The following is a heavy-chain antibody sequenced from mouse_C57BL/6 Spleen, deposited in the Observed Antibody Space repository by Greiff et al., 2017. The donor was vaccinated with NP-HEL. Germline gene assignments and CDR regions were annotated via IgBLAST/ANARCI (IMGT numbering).Heavy chain of an antibody. CDR1: GFTFSDYG. V-gene: IGHV5-17*01. D-gene: IGHD2-5*01. CDR2: ISSGSSTI. J-gene: IGHJ2*01. Sequence: VQLKESGGGLVKPGGSLKLSCAASGFTFSDYGMHWVRQAPEKGLEWVAYISSGSSTIYYADTVQGRFTISRDNAKNTLFLQMTSLRSEDTAMYYCARHSNYVFDYWGQGTTLTVSS. CDR3: ARHSNYVFDY.